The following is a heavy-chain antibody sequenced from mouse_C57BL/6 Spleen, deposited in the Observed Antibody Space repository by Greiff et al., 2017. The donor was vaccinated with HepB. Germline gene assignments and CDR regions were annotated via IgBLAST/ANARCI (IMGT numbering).Heavy chain of an antibody. CDR3: ARPPDYYGSSPWFAY. CDR2: INPSNGGT. CDR1: GYTFTSYW. J-gene: IGHJ3*01. D-gene: IGHD1-1*01. V-gene: IGHV1-53*01. Sequence: VQLQQSGTVLVKPGASVKLSCKASGYTFTSYWMHWVKQRPGQGLEWIGNINPSNGGTNYNEKFKSKATLTVDKSSSTAYMQLSSLTSEDSAVYYCARPPDYYGSSPWFAYWGQGTLVTVSA.